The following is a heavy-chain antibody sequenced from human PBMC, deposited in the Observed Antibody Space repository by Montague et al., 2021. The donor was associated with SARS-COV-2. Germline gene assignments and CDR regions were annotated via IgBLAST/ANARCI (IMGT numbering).Heavy chain of an antibody. V-gene: IGHV4-34*01. J-gene: IGHJ6*03. D-gene: IGHD2-15*01. CDR1: GGSFSGYY. Sequence: SETLSLTCAVHGGSFSGYYWNWIRQPPGKGLEWIGEINHGGNTNYNPSLKNRLIISVDTSENQFSLKLTSVAATDTAVYYCARLRDGVVPSPILGIGPYFTYYYMDVWGKGTTVTVSS. CDR2: INHGGNT. CDR3: ARLRDGVVPSPILGIGPYFTYYYMDV.